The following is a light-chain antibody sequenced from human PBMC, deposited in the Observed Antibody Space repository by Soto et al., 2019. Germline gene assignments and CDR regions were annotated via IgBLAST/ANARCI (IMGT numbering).Light chain of an antibody. V-gene: IGLV2-23*01. J-gene: IGLJ2*01. CDR2: EAS. Sequence: QSVLTQPASVSGSPGQSITISCTGASSDVGRFNLVSWYQQHPGNAPKVIIYEASKRPSGVSNRFSGSKSGNTASLTISGLQAEDEADYYCCSYAGSSTDVFGGGTKLTVL. CDR1: SSDVGRFNL. CDR3: CSYAGSSTDV.